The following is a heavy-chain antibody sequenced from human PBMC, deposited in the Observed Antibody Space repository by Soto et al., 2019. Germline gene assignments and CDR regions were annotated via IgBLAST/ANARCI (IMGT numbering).Heavy chain of an antibody. J-gene: IGHJ4*02. D-gene: IGHD6-19*01. CDR1: GFTFSSYG. CDR3: ARDCAGYSSGWYQRGGFDY. V-gene: IGHV3-33*01. CDR2: IWYDASNK. Sequence: QVQLVESGGGVVQPGRSLRLSCAASGFTFSSYGMHWVRQAPGKGLEWVAVIWYDASNKYYADSVKGRFTISRDNSKNTLYLPMNSMRAEETAVYYCARDCAGYSSGWYQRGGFDYWGQGTLVTVSS.